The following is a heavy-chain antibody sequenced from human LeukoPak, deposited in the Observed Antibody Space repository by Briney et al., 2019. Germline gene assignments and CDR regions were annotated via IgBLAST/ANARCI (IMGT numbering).Heavy chain of an antibody. V-gene: IGHV4-34*01. CDR3: ARRWGSGNYYGSGSYLYYYYGMDV. J-gene: IGHJ6*02. Sequence: KPSETLSLTCTVSGGSISGYYWSWIRQPPGKGLEWIGEINHSGSTNYNPSLKSRVTISVGTSKNQFSLKLSSVTAADTAVYYCARRWGSGNYYGSGSYLYYYYGMDVWGQGTTVTVSS. CDR1: GGSISGYY. CDR2: INHSGST. D-gene: IGHD3-10*01.